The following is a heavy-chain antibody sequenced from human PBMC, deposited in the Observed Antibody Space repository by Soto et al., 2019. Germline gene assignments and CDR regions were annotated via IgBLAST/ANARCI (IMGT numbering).Heavy chain of an antibody. CDR3: VRVSGCGGGSCYIPDY. CDR2: ISAYNGNT. Sequence: QVQLVQSGAEVMQPGASVKVSCKASGYTFTSCGISWVRQAPGPGLEWMGWISAYNGNTNYAQNFQGRVTMTTATTTSTAVMERSSGSYADTAVYYCVRVSGCGGGSCYIPDYWGQGTLLTVSA. J-gene: IGHJ4*02. CDR1: GYTFTSCG. V-gene: IGHV1-18*01. D-gene: IGHD2-15*01.